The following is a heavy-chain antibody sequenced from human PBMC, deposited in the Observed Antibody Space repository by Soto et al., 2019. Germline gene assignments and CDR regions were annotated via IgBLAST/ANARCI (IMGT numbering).Heavy chain of an antibody. J-gene: IGHJ4*02. CDR1: GFTFSDYY. D-gene: IGHD3-10*01. CDR2: ISSSGSTI. V-gene: IGHV3-11*01. Sequence: QVQLVESGGGLVKPGGSLRLSCAASGFTFSDYYMSWIRQAPGKGLEWVSYISSSGSTIYYADSVKGRFTISRDNAKNSQYLQMNSLRAEDTAVYYCVRLSLWFGEYEDYFDYWGQGTLVTVSS. CDR3: VRLSLWFGEYEDYFDY.